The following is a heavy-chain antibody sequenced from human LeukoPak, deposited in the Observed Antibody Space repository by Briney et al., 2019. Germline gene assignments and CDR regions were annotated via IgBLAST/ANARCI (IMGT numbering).Heavy chain of an antibody. D-gene: IGHD3-9*01. CDR3: ATQRPFDWFGTPVAFDI. V-gene: IGHV3-30*03. Sequence: PGRSLRLSCAASGLTLSSYGMHWVRQAPGKGLEWVAVISYDGSNKYYADSVKGRFTISRDNSKNTLYLQMNSLRAEDTAVYYCATQRPFDWFGTPVAFDIWGQGTMVTVSS. CDR1: GLTLSSYG. CDR2: ISYDGSNK. J-gene: IGHJ3*02.